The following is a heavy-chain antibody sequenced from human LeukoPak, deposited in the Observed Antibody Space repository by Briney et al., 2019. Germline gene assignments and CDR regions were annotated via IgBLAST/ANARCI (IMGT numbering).Heavy chain of an antibody. V-gene: IGHV3-23*01. J-gene: IGHJ4*02. CDR3: AKTSSGWFSPFDY. CDR1: GFTFSTYA. CDR2: ISGSGGYT. Sequence: GGSLRLSCAASGFTFSTYAMSWVRQAPGKGLEWVSAISGSGGYTYYADSVKGRFTISRDNSKNTLYLQMNSLRAEDTAVYYCAKTSSGWFSPFDYWGQGTLVTVSS. D-gene: IGHD6-19*01.